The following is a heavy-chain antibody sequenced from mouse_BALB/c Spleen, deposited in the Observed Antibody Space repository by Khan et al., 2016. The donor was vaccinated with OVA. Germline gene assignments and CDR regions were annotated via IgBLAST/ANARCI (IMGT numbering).Heavy chain of an antibody. CDR1: GYTFTSYY. J-gene: IGHJ3*01. V-gene: IGHV1S81*02. CDR2: INPSNGGS. Sequence: QVQLQQPGAELVKPGASVKLSCKASGYTFTSYYMYWVKQRPGQGLEWIGGINPSNGGSNFNEKFKTKATLTVDKSSSTANMQLSSLTSEDSAVYYCTRSGYGGLAYWGQGTLVTVSA. CDR3: TRSGYGGLAY. D-gene: IGHD3-1*01.